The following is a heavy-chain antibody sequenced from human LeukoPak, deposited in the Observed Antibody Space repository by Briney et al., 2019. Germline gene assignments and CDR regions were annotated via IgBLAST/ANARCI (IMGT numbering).Heavy chain of an antibody. V-gene: IGHV4-39*07. Sequence: PSETLSLTCTVSGDSVTSSTYSWAWVRQPPGKGLEWIGSVYYTGSTYYNPSLKSRVTISVDKSKNQFSLKLSSVTAADTAVYYCASVSGYSGYDYWGQGTLVTVSS. CDR3: ASVSGYSGYDY. CDR2: VYYTGST. CDR1: GDSVTSSTYS. J-gene: IGHJ4*02. D-gene: IGHD5-12*01.